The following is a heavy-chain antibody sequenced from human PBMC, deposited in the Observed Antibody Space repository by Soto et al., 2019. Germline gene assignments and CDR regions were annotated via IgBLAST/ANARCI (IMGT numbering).Heavy chain of an antibody. CDR3: AKVVKYDVLTGYYKGPDYYGMDV. V-gene: IGHV3-23*01. CDR2: ISGSGSST. J-gene: IGHJ6*02. D-gene: IGHD3-9*01. CDR1: GFTFSIYA. Sequence: GGSLRLSCATSGFTFSIYAMNWVRQAPGKGLEWVSLISGSGSSTHYADSVEGRFTISRDNSKNTLYLEMDSLRAEDTAVYYCAKVVKYDVLTGYYKGPDYYGMDVWGQGTTVTVSS.